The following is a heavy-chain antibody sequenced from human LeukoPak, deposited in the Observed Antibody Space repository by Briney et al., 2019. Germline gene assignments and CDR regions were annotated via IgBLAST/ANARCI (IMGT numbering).Heavy chain of an antibody. CDR2: INPNSGGT. Sequence: GASVKVSCKASGYTFTRYYMHWVRQAPGHRLEWMGWINPNSGGTNYAKKFPCRVTMTRDTSISTTYMELSRLRSDVTAVHYCASAPFGSSTSWYYYWGQGTLVTVSS. J-gene: IGHJ4*02. CDR3: ASAPFGSSTSWYYY. D-gene: IGHD2-2*01. V-gene: IGHV1-2*02. CDR1: GYTFTRYY.